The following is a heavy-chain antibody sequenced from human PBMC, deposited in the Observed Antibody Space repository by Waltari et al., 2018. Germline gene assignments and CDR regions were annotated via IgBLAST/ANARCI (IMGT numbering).Heavy chain of an antibody. CDR3: AKDVAMGKSGFALDY. D-gene: IGHD3-3*01. J-gene: IGHJ4*02. V-gene: IGHV3-74*01. CDR2: INSDGSSR. Sequence: DVEVVQSGGGLVQPGGSLRLSCAAPGFQFRINWMHWVRQVPGKGLVWVERINSDGSSRSYTDSVKGRFTISRDNSKNTVYLQMDALRVEDTAVYYCAKDVAMGKSGFALDYWGQGALVTVSS. CDR1: GFQFRINW.